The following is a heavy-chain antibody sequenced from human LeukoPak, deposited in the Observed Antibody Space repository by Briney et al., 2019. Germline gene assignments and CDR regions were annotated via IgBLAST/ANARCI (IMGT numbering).Heavy chain of an antibody. CDR1: GFTFRTYW. V-gene: IGHV3-74*01. CDR2: INEDGSTT. Sequence: PGGSLRLSCAVSGFTFRTYWMHWVRQVPGKGLVWVSRINEDGSTTNYADSVTGRFRISRDNAENTLYLQMNSLRAEDTAVYYCGRDLGGRSGLWGQGTLVTVSS. D-gene: IGHD1-26*01. J-gene: IGHJ4*02. CDR3: GRDLGGRSGL.